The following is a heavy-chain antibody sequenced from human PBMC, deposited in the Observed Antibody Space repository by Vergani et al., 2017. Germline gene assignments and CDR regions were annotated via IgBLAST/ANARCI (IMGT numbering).Heavy chain of an antibody. CDR3: ASGDSGYEELXFDY. V-gene: IGHV3-53*01. CDR2: IYSGGST. Sequence: EVQLVESGGGLIQPGGSLRLSCAASGFTVSSNYMSWVRQAPGKGLEWVSVIYSGGSTYYADSVKGRFTISRDNSKNTLYLQMNSLRAEDTAVYYCASGDSGYEELXFDYWGQGTLVTVSS. D-gene: IGHD5-12*01. J-gene: IGHJ4*02. CDR1: GFTVSSNY.